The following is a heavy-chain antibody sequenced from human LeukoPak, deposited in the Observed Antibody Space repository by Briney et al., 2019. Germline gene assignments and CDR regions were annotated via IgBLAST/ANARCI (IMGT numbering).Heavy chain of an antibody. D-gene: IGHD3-22*01. CDR2: IRRKIDGETT. Sequence: GGSLRLSCVPSGLSSCKAWMSWVPQSPGKGLGWVGGIRRKIDGETTDYAEAVKGRFTISRDDSTRTLYLQMNSLRAEDTAVYYCTTGYSSGYIYDFWGHGTRVTVSS. CDR1: GLSSCKAW. V-gene: IGHV3-15*01. CDR3: TTGYSSGYIYDF. J-gene: IGHJ5*01.